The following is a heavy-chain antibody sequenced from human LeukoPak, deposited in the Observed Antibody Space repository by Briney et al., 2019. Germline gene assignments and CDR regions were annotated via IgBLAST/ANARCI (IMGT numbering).Heavy chain of an antibody. CDR1: GFTVSSNY. J-gene: IGHJ4*02. V-gene: IGHV3-53*01. Sequence: HAGGSLRLSCAASGFTVSSNYMSWVRQAPGKGLEWVSVIYSGGSTYYADSVKGRFTISRHNSKNTLYLQMNSLRAEDTAVYYCAKDAVQHSWDYWGQGTLVTVSS. CDR3: AKDAVQHSWDY. D-gene: IGHD3-3*02. CDR2: IYSGGST.